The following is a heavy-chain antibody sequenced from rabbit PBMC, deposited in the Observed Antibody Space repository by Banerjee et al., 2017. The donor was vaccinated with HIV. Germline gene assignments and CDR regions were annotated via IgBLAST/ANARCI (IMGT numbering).Heavy chain of an antibody. CDR2: ISTGDGTT. J-gene: IGHJ4*01. CDR1: GFDFSGYG. V-gene: IGHV1S47*01. CDR3: VRDPGVEYYFNL. D-gene: IGHD4-1*01. Sequence: QEQLVESGGGLVQPGGSLKLSCKASGFDFSGYGVNWVRQAQGKGLDWIGCISTGDGTTLSPSWVNGRFTISSHNAQNTLYLQLTSLTAADTAPYFCVRDPGVEYYFNLWAPGTLVTVS.